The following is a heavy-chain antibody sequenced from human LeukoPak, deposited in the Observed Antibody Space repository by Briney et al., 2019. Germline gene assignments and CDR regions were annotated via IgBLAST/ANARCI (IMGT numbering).Heavy chain of an antibody. V-gene: IGHV1-69*13. CDR2: IIPIFGTA. D-gene: IGHD3-10*01. J-gene: IGHJ4*02. CDR3: AGGGKVVRGVYFDY. CDR1: GGTFSSYA. Sequence: GASVKVSCKASGGTFSSYAISWVRRAPGQGLEWMGGIIPIFGTANYAQKFQGRVTITADESTSTAYMELSSLRSEDTAVYYCAGGGKVVRGVYFDYWGQGTLVTVSS.